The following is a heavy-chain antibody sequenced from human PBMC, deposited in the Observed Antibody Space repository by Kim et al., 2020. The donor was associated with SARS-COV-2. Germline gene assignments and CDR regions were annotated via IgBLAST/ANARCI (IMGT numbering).Heavy chain of an antibody. J-gene: IGHJ6*02. D-gene: IGHD3-10*01. V-gene: IGHV3-23*01. CDR3: AKDGPGRKTVNRYYYYGMDV. CDR2: VSGSGGNT. CDR1: GFTFSDYA. Sequence: GGSLRLSCTASGFTFSDYAMSWVRQVPGKGLEWVSVVSGSGGNTYYADSVKGRFTVSRDNSKNTLFLQMSSLRPEDTAVYYCAKDGPGRKTVNRYYYYGMDVWGQGTTVSVS.